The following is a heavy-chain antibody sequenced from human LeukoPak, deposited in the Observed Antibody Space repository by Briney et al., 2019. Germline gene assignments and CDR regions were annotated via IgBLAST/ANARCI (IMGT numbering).Heavy chain of an antibody. J-gene: IGHJ4*02. Sequence: GGSLRLSYAASGFSFSSSWMHWVRQAPGKGLEWVASIKPDGSEKNYVDSVKGRFVIARDNAKNSLYLQMNSLRAEDSAVYRCVYDNGNYCFSYWALGTLVTVSS. D-gene: IGHD3-16*01. CDR3: VYDNGNYCFSY. V-gene: IGHV3-7*03. CDR2: IKPDGSEK. CDR1: GFSFSSSW.